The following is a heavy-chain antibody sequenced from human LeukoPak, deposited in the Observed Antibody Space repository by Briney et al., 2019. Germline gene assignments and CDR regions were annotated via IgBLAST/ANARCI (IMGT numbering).Heavy chain of an antibody. CDR3: ARSPDILTGENFDY. J-gene: IGHJ4*02. V-gene: IGHV1-2*02. CDR1: GYTFTDYY. Sequence: ASVKVSCKASGYTFTDYYMHRVRQAPGQGLEWMGWINPDSGGTNYAQKFYARVTMTRDTSISTAYMELSRLRSDDTAVFYCARSPDILTGENFDYWGQGTLVTVSS. CDR2: INPDSGGT. D-gene: IGHD3-9*01.